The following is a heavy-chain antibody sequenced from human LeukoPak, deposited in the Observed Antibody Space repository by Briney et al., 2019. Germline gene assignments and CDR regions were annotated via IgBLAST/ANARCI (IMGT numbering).Heavy chain of an antibody. D-gene: IGHD3-10*01. Sequence: SETLSLTCTVSGGSISSYYWSWIRQPPGKGLEWIGYIYYSGSTNYNPSLKSRVTISVDTSKNQFSLKLSSVTAADTAVYFCARGGYYGSGNDFRFDPWGQGTLVTVSS. V-gene: IGHV4-59*01. CDR2: IYYSGST. CDR3: ARGGYYGSGNDFRFDP. J-gene: IGHJ5*02. CDR1: GGSISSYY.